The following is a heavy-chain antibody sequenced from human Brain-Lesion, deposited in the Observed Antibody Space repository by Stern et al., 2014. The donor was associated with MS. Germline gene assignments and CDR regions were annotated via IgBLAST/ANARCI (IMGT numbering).Heavy chain of an antibody. CDR2: TYYRSKWYY. V-gene: IGHV6-1*01. CDR3: AKGYNWFDS. Sequence: QVQLMQSGPGLMKPSQTLALTCAISGDSVSSNSAAWNWIRQSPSRCLDWLGRTYYRSKWYYQYAESVKSRITINADTSTNQFSLQLNSVTPEDTAVYLCAKGYNWFDSWGQGTVVTVS. CDR1: GDSVSSNSAA. J-gene: IGHJ5*01.